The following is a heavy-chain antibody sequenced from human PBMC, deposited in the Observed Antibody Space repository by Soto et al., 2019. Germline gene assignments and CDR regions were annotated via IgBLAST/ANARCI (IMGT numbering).Heavy chain of an antibody. CDR3: ATSFRYFDN. CDR2: ISGTASRT. D-gene: IGHD3-9*01. J-gene: IGHJ4*02. V-gene: IGHV3-23*01. CDR1: GFTATTTP. Sequence: GGSLRLSCAGSGFTATTTPLSWVRQAPGKGLEWVTTISGTASRTYYVDSVKGRFFISRDNSKNTVTLQMNNLTVDDTAIYYCATSFRYFDNWGQGTRVTVSS.